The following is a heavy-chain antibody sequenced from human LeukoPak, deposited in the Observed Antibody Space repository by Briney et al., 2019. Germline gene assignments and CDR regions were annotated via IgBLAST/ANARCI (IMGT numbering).Heavy chain of an antibody. Sequence: GGSLRLSCAASGFTFSRNGMTWVRQAPGKGLEWVSAISGSGGSTYYADSVKGRFTISRDNSKNTLYLQMNSLRAEDTAVYYCARVSLDSSGWYPLYYFDYWGQGTLVTVSS. CDR2: ISGSGGST. V-gene: IGHV3-23*01. CDR3: ARVSLDSSGWYPLYYFDY. J-gene: IGHJ4*02. CDR1: GFTFSRNG. D-gene: IGHD6-19*01.